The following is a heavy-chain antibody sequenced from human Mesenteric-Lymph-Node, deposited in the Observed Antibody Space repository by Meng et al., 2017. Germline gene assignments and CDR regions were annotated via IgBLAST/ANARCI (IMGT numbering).Heavy chain of an antibody. J-gene: IGHJ4*02. Sequence: QGQRQGSGPGLVKPSQPLSLPCTVSGGSISSGDYYWSWIRQPPGKGLEWIGAIYHSGSTSYNPSLQSRVTMFVDTSKNQFSLMLTSVTATDTAVYYCARRRGGSGRDCWGQGTLVTVSS. D-gene: IGHD3-10*01. CDR2: IYHSGST. CDR1: GGSISSGDYY. CDR3: ARRRGGSGRDC. V-gene: IGHV4-30-4*01.